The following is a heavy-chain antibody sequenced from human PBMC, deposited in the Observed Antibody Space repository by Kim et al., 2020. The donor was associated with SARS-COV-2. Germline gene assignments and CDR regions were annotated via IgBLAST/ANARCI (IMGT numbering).Heavy chain of an antibody. J-gene: IGHJ5*02. CDR1: GASISGSS. D-gene: IGHD2-15*01. CDR2: IYYSGST. V-gene: IGHV4-59*08. CDR3: ARHGLIGGFGAAENWFDP. Sequence: SETLSLTCTVSGASISGSSWSWIRQPPGKGLEWIGYIYYSGSTNNNPSLSSRVTIIADTSKNQFSLNLRSVTAADTAVYYCARHGLIGGFGAAENWFDPWGQGTLVTVSS.